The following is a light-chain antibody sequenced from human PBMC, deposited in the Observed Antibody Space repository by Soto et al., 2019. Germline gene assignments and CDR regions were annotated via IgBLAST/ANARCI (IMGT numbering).Light chain of an antibody. CDR2: RNN. CDR3: AAWDDSLSGRV. Sequence: QSVVTQPPSASGTPGQRVTISCSGSSSNIGSHYVYWYQQLPGTAPKLLIYRNNQRPSGFPDRFSGSKSGTSASLAISGLRSEDEADYYCAAWDDSLSGRVFGGGTKVTVL. J-gene: IGLJ3*02. CDR1: SSNIGSHY. V-gene: IGLV1-47*01.